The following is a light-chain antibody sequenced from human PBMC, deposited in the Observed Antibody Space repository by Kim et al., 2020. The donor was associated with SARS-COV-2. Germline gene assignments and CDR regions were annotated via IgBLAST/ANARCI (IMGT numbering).Light chain of an antibody. CDR1: SRHSSYA. CDR2: LNSDGSH. Sequence: SVKLTCTLSSRHSSYASAWHQQQPEKGPRYLMKLNSDGSHSKGDGIPDRFSGSSSGAERYLTISSLQSEDEADYYCQTWGTGIWVFGGGTQLTVL. J-gene: IGLJ3*02. CDR3: QTWGTGIWV. V-gene: IGLV4-69*01.